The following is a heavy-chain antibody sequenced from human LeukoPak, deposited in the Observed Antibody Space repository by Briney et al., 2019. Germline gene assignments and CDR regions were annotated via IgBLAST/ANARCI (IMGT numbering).Heavy chain of an antibody. V-gene: IGHV4-38-2*02. CDR3: ARLDYGDFYFDD. D-gene: IGHD4-17*01. Sequence: PSETLSLTCTVSGYSISSGYYWGWTRQPPGKGLEWIGSIHHSGSSYYNPSLKSRVIISLDTSKNQFSLKLSSVTAADTAVYYCARLDYGDFYFDDWGQGTLVTVSS. CDR2: IHHSGSS. CDR1: GYSISSGYY. J-gene: IGHJ4*02.